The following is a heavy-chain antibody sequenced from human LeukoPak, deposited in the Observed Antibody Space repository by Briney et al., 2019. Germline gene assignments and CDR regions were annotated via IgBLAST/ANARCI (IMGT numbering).Heavy chain of an antibody. Sequence: ASVKVSCKASGYTFTSCDINWVRQAPGQGLEWMGWMNPNSGNTGYAQKFQGRVAMTRDTSMSTAYMELSSLRSEDTAVYYCASSLYYDSSGYYRNDAFDIWGQGTMVTVSS. CDR2: MNPNSGNT. CDR3: ASSLYYDSSGYYRNDAFDI. V-gene: IGHV1-8*01. D-gene: IGHD3-22*01. CDR1: GYTFTSCD. J-gene: IGHJ3*02.